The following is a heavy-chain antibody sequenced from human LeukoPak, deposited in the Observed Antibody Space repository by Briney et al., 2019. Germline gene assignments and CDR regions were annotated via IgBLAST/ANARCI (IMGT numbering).Heavy chain of an antibody. J-gene: IGHJ4*02. V-gene: IGHV4-38-2*01. CDR2: VYHTGST. Sequence: SETLSLICAVFGYSITSDHYWGWIRQPPGKGLEWIATVYHTGSTYYSPSLKSRVTISLDTSKNEFSLKLTSVTAADSAVYYCARASSGTDYWGQGTLVTVSS. CDR3: ARASSGTDY. CDR1: GYSITSDHY. D-gene: IGHD6-19*01.